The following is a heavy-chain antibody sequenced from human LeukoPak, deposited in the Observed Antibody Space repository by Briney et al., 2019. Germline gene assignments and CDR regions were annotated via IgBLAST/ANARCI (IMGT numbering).Heavy chain of an antibody. CDR2: ISYDGSNK. V-gene: IGHV3-30*18. CDR1: GFTFSSYG. CDR3: AKGDRNYDFWSGYYGH. Sequence: GGSLRLSCAASGFTFSSYGMHWVRQAPGKGLEWVAVISYDGSNKYYADSVKGRFTISRDNSKNTLYLEMNSLRAEDTAVYYCAKGDRNYDFWSGYYGHWGQGTLVTVSS. J-gene: IGHJ4*02. D-gene: IGHD3-3*01.